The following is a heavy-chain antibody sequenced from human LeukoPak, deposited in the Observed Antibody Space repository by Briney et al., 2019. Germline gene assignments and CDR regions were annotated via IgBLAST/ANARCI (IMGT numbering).Heavy chain of an antibody. V-gene: IGHV3-21*01. Sequence: GGSLRLSCAASGLTFSSYSMNWVRQAPGKGLEWVSSISSSSNYIYYADSVKGRFTISRDNAKNSLYLQMNSLRAEDTAVYYCARVPHAVLRGVIITEFYFDYWGQGTLVTVSS. CDR3: ARVPHAVLRGVIITEFYFDY. D-gene: IGHD3-10*01. J-gene: IGHJ4*02. CDR1: GLTFSSYS. CDR2: ISSSSNYI.